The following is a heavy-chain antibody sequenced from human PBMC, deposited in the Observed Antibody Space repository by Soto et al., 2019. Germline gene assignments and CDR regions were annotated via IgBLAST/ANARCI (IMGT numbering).Heavy chain of an antibody. V-gene: IGHV4-39*01. D-gene: IGHD5-12*01. CDR1: GGSITSSSYY. J-gene: IGHJ4*02. CDR2: IDYSGST. CDR3: ARQGYSGHDPIDY. Sequence: SETLSLTCTVSGGSITSSSYYWGWIRQPPGKGLEWIGSIDYSGSTYYNPSLKSRVTKSVDTSKNQFSLKLGSVTAADTAVYYCARQGYSGHDPIDYWGQGALVTVS.